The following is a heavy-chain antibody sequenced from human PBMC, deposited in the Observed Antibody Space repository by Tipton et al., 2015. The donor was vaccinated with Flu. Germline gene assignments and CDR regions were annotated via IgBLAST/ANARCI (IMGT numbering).Heavy chain of an antibody. V-gene: IGHV4-39*01. J-gene: IGHJ4*02. D-gene: IGHD3-10*02. Sequence: TLSLTCTVSSGSIRSTNYFCAWIRQPPGKRLELIGNIYPSGTTYYNPSLKSRVTISVDTSKSQFSLKLRSVTAADTAVCYCARLSYYDVDLKNFYFDYWGQGALVTVSS. CDR1: SGSIRSTNYF. CDR3: ARLSYYDVDLKNFYFDY. CDR2: IYPSGTT.